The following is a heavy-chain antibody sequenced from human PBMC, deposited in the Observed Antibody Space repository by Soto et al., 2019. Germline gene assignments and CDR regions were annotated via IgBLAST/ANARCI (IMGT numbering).Heavy chain of an antibody. J-gene: IGHJ4*02. CDR2: IYYSGSI. CDR1: GGSISSSSYY. D-gene: IGHD4-4*01. V-gene: IGHV4-39*07. CDR3: ARGMTTVTTIDY. Sequence: SETLSLTCSVSGGSISSSSYYWGWIRQPPGKGLEWIGSIYYSGSIYYNPSLKSRVTISVDRSKNQFSLKLSSVTAADTAVYYCARGMTTVTTIDYWGQGALVTVSS.